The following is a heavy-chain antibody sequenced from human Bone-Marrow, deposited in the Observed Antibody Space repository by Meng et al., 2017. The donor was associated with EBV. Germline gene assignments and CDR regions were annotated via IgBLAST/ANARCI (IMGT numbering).Heavy chain of an antibody. V-gene: IGHV1-69*12. CDR2: IIPIFATA. D-gene: IGHD3-10*01. Sequence: HVLLVMVPLAGRSPGRSVNVSFYASGATFCSYAIPWVRQAPGQGLDWMGGIIPIFATANYAQKFQGRVTITADESTSTAYMELSSLRSEDTAVYYCASESGRGFTPDYWGQGTLVTVSS. CDR3: ASESGRGFTPDY. J-gene: IGHJ4*02. CDR1: GATFCSYA.